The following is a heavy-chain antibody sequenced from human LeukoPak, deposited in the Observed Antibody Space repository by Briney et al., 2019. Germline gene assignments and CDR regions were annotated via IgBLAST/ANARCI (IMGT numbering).Heavy chain of an antibody. CDR3: AKGPLGWNYFDY. V-gene: IGHV3-23*01. CDR2: ISGSGGST. D-gene: IGHD6-19*01. CDR1: GFTFSSYA. J-gene: IGHJ4*02. Sequence: GGSLRLSCAAAGFTFSSYAMSWVRQAPGKGLEWVSAISGSGGSTYYADSVKGRFTISRDNSKNTLYLQMNSLRAEDTAVYYCAKGPLGWNYFDYWGQGTLVTVSS.